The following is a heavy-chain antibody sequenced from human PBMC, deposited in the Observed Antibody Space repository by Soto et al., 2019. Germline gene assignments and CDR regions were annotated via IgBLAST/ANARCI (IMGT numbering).Heavy chain of an antibody. CDR3: AHRRIEAPLFDY. CDR2: IYWDDDK. D-gene: IGHD2-21*01. CDR1: GFSLSTSGVG. V-gene: IGHV2-5*02. Sequence: SGPTLVNPTQTLTLTCTFSGFSLSTSGVGVGWIRQPPGKALEWLVLIYWDDDKRYSPSLKSRLTITKDTSKNQVVLTMTNMGPVDTATYYCAHRRIEAPLFDYWGQGTLVTVSS. J-gene: IGHJ4*02.